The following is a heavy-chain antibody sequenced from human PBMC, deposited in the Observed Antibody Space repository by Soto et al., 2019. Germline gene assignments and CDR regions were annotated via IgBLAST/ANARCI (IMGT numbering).Heavy chain of an antibody. D-gene: IGHD3-3*01. CDR1: GGTFSNYA. Sequence: QLVQSGAEVKKPGSSVKVSCKTSGGTFSNYAISWVRQAPGQGLEWMGGIIPFFGTPNYAQNFQGRVTITTDKSTSTAYMELSSLTPDDTAVYYCAKDKGGYYSHFDSLGQGTLVTVSS. CDR2: IIPFFGTP. V-gene: IGHV1-69*06. J-gene: IGHJ4*02. CDR3: AKDKGGYYSHFDS.